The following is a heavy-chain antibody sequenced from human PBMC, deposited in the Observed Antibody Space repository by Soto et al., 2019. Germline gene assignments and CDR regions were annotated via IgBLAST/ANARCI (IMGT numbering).Heavy chain of an antibody. CDR3: AREGFGYTYGY. Sequence: SGGSLRLSCAASGFTFSSYWMHWVRQAPGKGLVWVSRIHSDGSSTYYADSVQGRFTISRDNAKNTLYLQMNSLRAEDTALYYCAREGFGYTYGYWGQGTLVTVSS. J-gene: IGHJ4*02. CDR1: GFTFSSYW. D-gene: IGHD5-18*01. CDR2: IHSDGSST. V-gene: IGHV3-74*01.